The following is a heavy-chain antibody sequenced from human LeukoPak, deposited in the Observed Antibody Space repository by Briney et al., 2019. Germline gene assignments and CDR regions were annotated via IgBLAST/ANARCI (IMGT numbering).Heavy chain of an antibody. Sequence: ASVKVSCKTSGYTFIGYDINWVRQAPGQGLEWMGWMKSNSGDTHFAQKFQGRLTMTRNTSISTAFMELSSLRAEDTAVYYCARGEYSSRWYPFDYWGQGSLVTVSS. CDR3: ARGEYSSRWYPFDY. J-gene: IGHJ4*02. CDR1: GYTFIGYD. V-gene: IGHV1-8*01. CDR2: MKSNSGDT. D-gene: IGHD6-13*01.